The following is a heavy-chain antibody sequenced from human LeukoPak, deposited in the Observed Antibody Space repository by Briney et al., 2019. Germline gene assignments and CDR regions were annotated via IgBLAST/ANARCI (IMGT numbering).Heavy chain of an antibody. Sequence: GGSLRLSCAASGFTFSGSAMHWVRQASGKGLEWVGRIRSKANSYATAYAASVKGRFTISRDDSKNTAYLQMNSLKTEDTAVYYCTRPQYYYDSSGYGGNYQIWGQGTMVTVSS. CDR3: TRPQYYYDSSGYGGNYQI. D-gene: IGHD3-22*01. V-gene: IGHV3-73*01. CDR1: GFTFSGSA. CDR2: IRSKANSYAT. J-gene: IGHJ3*02.